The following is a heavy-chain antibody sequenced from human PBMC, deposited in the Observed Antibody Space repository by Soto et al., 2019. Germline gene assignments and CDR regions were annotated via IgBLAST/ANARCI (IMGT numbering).Heavy chain of an antibody. Sequence: PSETLSLTCTVSGGSISRYYWSWIRQPPGKGLEWIGYIYYSGSTNYNPSLKSRVTISVDTSKNQFSLKLSSVTAADTAVYYCARGLSGSYFDYWGQGTLVTVSS. CDR1: GGSISRYY. CDR3: ARGLSGSYFDY. CDR2: IYYSGST. J-gene: IGHJ4*02. V-gene: IGHV4-59*01. D-gene: IGHD3-10*01.